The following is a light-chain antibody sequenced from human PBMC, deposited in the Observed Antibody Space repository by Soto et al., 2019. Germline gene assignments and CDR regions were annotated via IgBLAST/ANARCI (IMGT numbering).Light chain of an antibody. J-gene: IGKJ1*01. CDR2: GAS. CDR1: QSVTSNY. V-gene: IGKV3-20*01. Sequence: EIVLTQSPGTLPLSPREIATLSCRASQSVTSNYLAWYQQKPGQAPRLLIYGASSRATGIPDRFSGSGSGTDFTLTISRLEPEDFAVYYCQQYGSSPRTFGQGTKVDIK. CDR3: QQYGSSPRT.